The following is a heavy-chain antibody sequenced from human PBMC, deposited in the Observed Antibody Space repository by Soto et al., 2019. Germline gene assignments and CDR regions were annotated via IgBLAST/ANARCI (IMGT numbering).Heavy chain of an antibody. V-gene: IGHV4-39*01. CDR3: ARQSSGWYNWLDP. CDR2: IIYSGDI. D-gene: IGHD6-19*01. Sequence: PSETLSLTCTVSGGSVSSGSYYWSWIRQPPGKGLEWIGSIIYSGDIMYNPSLQSRLTLFVDTSKNQFSLKLSSVTAAETAVYYCARQSSGWYNWLDPWGQGTLVTVSS. CDR1: GGSVSSGSYY. J-gene: IGHJ5*02.